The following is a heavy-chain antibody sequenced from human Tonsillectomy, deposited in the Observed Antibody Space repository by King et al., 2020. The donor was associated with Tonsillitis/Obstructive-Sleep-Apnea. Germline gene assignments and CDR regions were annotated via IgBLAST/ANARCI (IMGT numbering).Heavy chain of an antibody. Sequence: QLQESGPGLVKPSGTLSLTCGVSGGSISSSNWWSWVRQPPGKGLEWIGEIYHSGSTNYNPSLKSRVTIAVDTSKNHFSLKLTSVTAADTAIYYRAGHDGVVPLSPLDYWGQGTLVTVSS. CDR2: IYHSGST. V-gene: IGHV4-4*02. J-gene: IGHJ4*02. D-gene: IGHD2-21*01. CDR1: GGSISSSNW. CDR3: AGHDGVVPLSPLDY.